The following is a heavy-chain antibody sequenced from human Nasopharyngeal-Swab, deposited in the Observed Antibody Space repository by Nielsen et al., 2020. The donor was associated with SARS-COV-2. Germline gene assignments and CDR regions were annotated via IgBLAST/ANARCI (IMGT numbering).Heavy chain of an antibody. J-gene: IGHJ4*02. CDR1: GFTFDDYA. Sequence: SLKISCAASGFTFDDYAMHWVRQAPGKGLEWVSGISWNSGSIGYADSVKGRFTISGDNAKNSLYLQMNSLRAEDTALYYCARGMTTVTLWGQGTLVTVSP. CDR3: ARGMTTVTL. CDR2: ISWNSGSI. D-gene: IGHD4-17*01. V-gene: IGHV3-9*01.